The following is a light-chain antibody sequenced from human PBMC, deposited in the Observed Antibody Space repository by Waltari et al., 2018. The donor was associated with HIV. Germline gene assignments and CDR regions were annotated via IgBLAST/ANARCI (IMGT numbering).Light chain of an antibody. CDR1: QSVGTS. CDR2: AAS. Sequence: ETVMTQSPATLSVSPGERAILSCRASQSVGTSVAWYQQRPGQAPRLLISAASTRATGVPARFSGSGSGTEFTLNISSLQSEDFVVYYCQQYSDWPPGFTFGQGTKLDIK. V-gene: IGKV3-15*01. CDR3: QQYSDWPPGFT. J-gene: IGKJ2*01.